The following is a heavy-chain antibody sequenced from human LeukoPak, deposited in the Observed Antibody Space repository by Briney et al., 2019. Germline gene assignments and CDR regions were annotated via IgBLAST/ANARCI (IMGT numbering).Heavy chain of an antibody. Sequence: GGSLRLSCAASGFTFSSYSMNWVRQAPGKGLEWVSSISSSSSYIYYADSVKGRFTISRDNAKNSLYLQMNSLRAEDTAVYYCARLIRSTVNTQRNWFDPWGQGTLVTVSS. CDR2: ISSSSSYI. V-gene: IGHV3-21*01. CDR3: ARLIRSTVNTQRNWFDP. CDR1: GFTFSSYS. J-gene: IGHJ5*02. D-gene: IGHD4-4*01.